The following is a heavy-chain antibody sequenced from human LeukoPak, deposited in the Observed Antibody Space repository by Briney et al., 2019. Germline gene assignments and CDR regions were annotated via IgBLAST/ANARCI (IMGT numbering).Heavy chain of an antibody. CDR2: TYTSGST. J-gene: IGHJ3*02. CDR1: GGSIRSGSYY. V-gene: IGHV4-61*02. CDR3: ARDPNYGGLTGAFDI. D-gene: IGHD4-23*01. Sequence: SETLSLTCTVSGGSIRSGSYYWSWIRQPAGKGLEWLGRTYTSGSTDYNPSLKSRVTISVDTSKNQFSLKLSSVTAADTAIYYCARDPNYGGLTGAFDIWGQGTMVTVSS.